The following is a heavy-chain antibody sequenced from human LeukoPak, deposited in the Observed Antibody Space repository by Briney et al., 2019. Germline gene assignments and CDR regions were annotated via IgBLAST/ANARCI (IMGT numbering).Heavy chain of an antibody. Sequence: GASVKVSCKASGYTFTSYDINWVRQATGQGLEWMGWINPNSGGTNYAQKFQGRVTMTRDTSISTAYMELSRLRSDDTAVYYCARSAVGVYFHHWGQGTLVTVSS. CDR2: INPNSGGT. CDR3: ARSAVGVYFHH. D-gene: IGHD1-26*01. CDR1: GYTFTSYD. V-gene: IGHV1-2*02. J-gene: IGHJ1*01.